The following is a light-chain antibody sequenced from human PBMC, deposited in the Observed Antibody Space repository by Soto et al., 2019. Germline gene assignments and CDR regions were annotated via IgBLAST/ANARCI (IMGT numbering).Light chain of an antibody. CDR3: QQYGRSPFT. Sequence: EIVLNQSPCTLSLSPGERATLSCRASQSVSSSYLAWYQQKPGQAPRLLIYGASSRATGIPDRFSGSGSGTDFTLTISRLEPEDFAVYYCQQYGRSPFTFGPGTKVDIK. CDR1: QSVSSSY. V-gene: IGKV3-20*01. J-gene: IGKJ3*01. CDR2: GAS.